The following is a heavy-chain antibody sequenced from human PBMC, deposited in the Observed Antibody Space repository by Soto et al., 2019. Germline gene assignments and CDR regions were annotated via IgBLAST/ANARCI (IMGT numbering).Heavy chain of an antibody. V-gene: IGHV1-2*02. CDR1: GYTFSDYY. J-gene: IGHJ4*02. D-gene: IGHD2-2*01. CDR2: IDPRNGGT. Sequence: GASVKVSCKASGYTFSDYYIHWVRQAPGQGLEWMGWIDPRNGGTKYAQKFQDRFSMTTDTSTSTASMELRRLRSGDTAVFFCARVRYRNVIHAWGQGTLVTVSS. CDR3: ARVRYRNVIHA.